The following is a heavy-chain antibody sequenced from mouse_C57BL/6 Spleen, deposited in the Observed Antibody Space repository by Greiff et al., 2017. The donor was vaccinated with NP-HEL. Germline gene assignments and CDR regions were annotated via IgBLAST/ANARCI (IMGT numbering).Heavy chain of an antibody. Sequence: EVQLQQSGPELVKPGASVKISCKASGYTFTDYYMNWVKQSPGKSLEWIGDINPNNGGTSYNQKFKGKATLTVDKSSSTAYMELRSLTSEDAAVYYCARLYSAMDYWGQGTSVTVSS. CDR3: ARLYSAMDY. CDR1: GYTFTDYY. D-gene: IGHD2-12*01. CDR2: INPNNGGT. J-gene: IGHJ4*01. V-gene: IGHV1-26*01.